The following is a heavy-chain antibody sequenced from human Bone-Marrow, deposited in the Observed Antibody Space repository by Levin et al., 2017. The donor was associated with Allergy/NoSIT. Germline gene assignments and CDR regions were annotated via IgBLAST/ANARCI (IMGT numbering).Heavy chain of an antibody. D-gene: IGHD2-2*01. CDR3: ARVSRPVNDYYGMDV. V-gene: IGHV3-30*04. CDR2: ILFDGSNK. CDR1: GFTFSRYA. J-gene: IGHJ6*02. Sequence: PGGSLRLSCAASGFTFSRYAIHWVRQAPGKGLEWVAVILFDGSNKYYADSVKGRFTISRDNSKNTLDLQMNNLRTEDTAVYYCARVSRPVNDYYGMDVWGQGTTFTVS.